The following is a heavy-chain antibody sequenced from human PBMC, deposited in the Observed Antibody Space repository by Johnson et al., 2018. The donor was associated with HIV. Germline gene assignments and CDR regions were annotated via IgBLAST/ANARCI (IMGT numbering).Heavy chain of an antibody. J-gene: IGHJ3*02. CDR1: GFTFSSYA. CDR3: ASLGGSYSLDI. Sequence: QVQLVESGGGVVRPGGSLRLSCAASGFTFSSYAMHWVRQAPGKGLEGVAGISYDGSNKYYADSVKGRFTISRDNSKNTLYLQMNSLRAEDTAVYYCASLGGSYSLDIWGQGTMVTVSS. D-gene: IGHD1-26*01. V-gene: IGHV3-30*14. CDR2: ISYDGSNK.